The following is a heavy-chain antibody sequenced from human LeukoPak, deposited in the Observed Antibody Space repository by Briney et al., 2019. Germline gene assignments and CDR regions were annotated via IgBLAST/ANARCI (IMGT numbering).Heavy chain of an antibody. CDR2: INTNTGNP. CDR3: ARDTYYDILTGQNHFDY. V-gene: IGHV7-4-1*02. J-gene: IGHJ4*02. CDR1: GYTFTSYA. Sequence: ASVKVSCKASGYTFTSYAMNWVRQAPGQGLEWMGWINTNTGNPTYAQGFTGRFVFSLDTSVSTAYLQISSLKAEDTAVYYCARDTYYDILTGQNHFDYWGQGTLVTVSS. D-gene: IGHD3-9*01.